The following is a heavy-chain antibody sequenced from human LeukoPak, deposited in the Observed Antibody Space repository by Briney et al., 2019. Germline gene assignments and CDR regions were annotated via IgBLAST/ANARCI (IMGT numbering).Heavy chain of an antibody. CDR1: GFTFSSYG. CDR3: ARTNYGLYYYYGMDV. CDR2: ISYDGSNK. J-gene: IGHJ6*02. D-gene: IGHD2-8*01. Sequence: GRSLRLSCAASGFTFSSYGMHWVRQAPGKGLEWVAVISYDGSNKYYADSVKGRFTISRDNSKNTLYLQMNSLRAEDTAVYYCARTNYGLYYYYGMDVWGQGTTVTVSS. V-gene: IGHV3-30*03.